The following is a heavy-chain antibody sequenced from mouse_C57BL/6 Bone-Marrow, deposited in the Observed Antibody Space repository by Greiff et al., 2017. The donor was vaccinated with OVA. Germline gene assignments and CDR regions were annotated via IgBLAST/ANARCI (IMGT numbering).Heavy chain of an antibody. CDR3: ARVVATYYYAMDY. Sequence: QVQLQQPGAELVRPGTSVKLSCKASGYTFTSYWMHWVKQRPGEGLEWIGVIDPSDSYTNYNQKFKGKATLTVDTSSSTAYMQLSSLTSEDSAVYYCARVVATYYYAMDYWGQGTSVTVSA. J-gene: IGHJ4*01. D-gene: IGHD1-1*01. CDR1: GYTFTSYW. V-gene: IGHV1-59*01. CDR2: IDPSDSYT.